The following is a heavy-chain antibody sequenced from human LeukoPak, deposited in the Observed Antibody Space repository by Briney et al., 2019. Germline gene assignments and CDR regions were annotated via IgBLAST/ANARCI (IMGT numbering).Heavy chain of an antibody. CDR1: GGSISSYC. V-gene: IGHV4-59*08. J-gene: IGHJ3*02. D-gene: IGHD3-22*01. CDR3: ARAYYYASSAFDI. CDR2: IYYSGST. Sequence: PSETLSLTCTPSGGSISSYCSGCVRQPTEKSAEWKGYIYYSGSTNYNPSLKSRVTISVDTSKYQFSLKLSSVTAADTAVYYCARAYYYASSAFDIWGQGAMVSVSS.